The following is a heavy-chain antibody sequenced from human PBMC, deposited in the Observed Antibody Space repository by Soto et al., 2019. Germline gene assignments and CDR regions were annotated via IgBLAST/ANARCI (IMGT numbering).Heavy chain of an antibody. CDR3: AKDRQGGYDYYDSSGYYWGPLDY. CDR2: ISWDGGST. J-gene: IGHJ4*02. V-gene: IGHV3-43*01. CDR1: GFTFDDYT. D-gene: IGHD3-22*01. Sequence: PGGSLRLSCAASGFTFDDYTMHWVRQAPGKGLEWVSLISWDGGSTYYADSVKGRFTISRDNSKNSLYLQMNSLRTEDTALYYCAKDRQGGYDYYDSSGYYWGPLDYWGQGTLVTVSS.